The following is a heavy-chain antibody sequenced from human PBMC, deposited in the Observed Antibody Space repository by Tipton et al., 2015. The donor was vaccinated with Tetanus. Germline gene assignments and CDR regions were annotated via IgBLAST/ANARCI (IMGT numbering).Heavy chain of an antibody. CDR3: ARANYDSSKKGPFDA. D-gene: IGHD3-3*01. Sequence: TLSLTCTVSRGPISSYYWSWIRQAPGKGLEWLAYISSSGSTNSNYFHKSRITMSRDTSKNQFSLKLASVTAADTAVYFCARANYDSSKKGPFDAWGQGILVIVS. CDR1: RGPISSYY. J-gene: IGHJ4*02. CDR2: ISSSGST. V-gene: IGHV4-59*01.